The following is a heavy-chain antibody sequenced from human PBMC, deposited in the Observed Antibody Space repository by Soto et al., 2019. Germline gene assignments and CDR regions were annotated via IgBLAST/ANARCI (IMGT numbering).Heavy chain of an antibody. V-gene: IGHV1-69*01. CDR1: GGTFSSYA. J-gene: IGHJ6*02. CDR2: IIPIFGTA. Sequence: QVQLVQSGAEVKKPGYSVKVSCKASGGTFSSYAISWVRQAPGQGLEWMGGIIPIFGTANYAQKFQARVTITTDESTSTAYMELSSLRSEDTAVYYCFTVLVDAAATHGAYYYYGMDVWGQGTTVTVSS. D-gene: IGHD6-13*01. CDR3: FTVLVDAAATHGAYYYYGMDV.